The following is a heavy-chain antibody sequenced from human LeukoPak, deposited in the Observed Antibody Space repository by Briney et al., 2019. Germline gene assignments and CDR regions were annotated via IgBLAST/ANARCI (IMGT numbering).Heavy chain of an antibody. CDR1: GFTFSSYW. Sequence: GGSLRLSCAASGFTFSSYWMHWVRQAPGKGLVWVSRINSDGSSTSYADSVKGRFTISRDNAKNTLYLQMNSLRAEDTAVYYCAREGRSWSFDCWGQGTLVTVSS. D-gene: IGHD6-13*01. J-gene: IGHJ4*02. CDR3: AREGRSWSFDC. V-gene: IGHV3-74*01. CDR2: INSDGSST.